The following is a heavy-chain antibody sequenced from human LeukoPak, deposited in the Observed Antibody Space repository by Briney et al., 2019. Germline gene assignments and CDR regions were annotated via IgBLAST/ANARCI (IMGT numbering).Heavy chain of an antibody. J-gene: IGHJ4*02. Sequence: GGSLRLSCAASGFTFSSYAMSWVRQAPGKGLEWVSTTSDSGGSTYYADSVKGRFTISRDNSKNTLYLQMNSLRAEDTAVYYCARSGGWYDYWGQGTLVTVSS. CDR3: ARSGGWYDY. CDR2: TSDSGGST. D-gene: IGHD6-19*01. CDR1: GFTFSSYA. V-gene: IGHV3-23*01.